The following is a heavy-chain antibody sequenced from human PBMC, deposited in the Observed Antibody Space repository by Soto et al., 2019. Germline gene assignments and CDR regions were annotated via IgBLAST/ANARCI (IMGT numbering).Heavy chain of an antibody. Sequence: SGPTLVNPTQTLTLTCTFSGFSLSTSGVGVGWIRQPPGKALEWLALIYWDDDKRYSPSLKSRLTITKDTSKNQVVLTMTNMDLEDTATYYCAHVYGGYDNFDYWGQGTLVTVSS. V-gene: IGHV2-5*02. CDR1: GFSLSTSGVG. D-gene: IGHD5-12*01. J-gene: IGHJ4*02. CDR3: AHVYGGYDNFDY. CDR2: IYWDDDK.